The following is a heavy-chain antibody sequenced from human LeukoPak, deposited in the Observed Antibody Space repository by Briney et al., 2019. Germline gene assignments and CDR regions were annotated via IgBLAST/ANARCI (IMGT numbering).Heavy chain of an antibody. CDR2: ISSSGSRI. CDR3: ARNTLAIAAAAFFDF. CDR1: GFTFSSYE. Sequence: GGSLRLSCAASGFTFSSYEMNWVRQAPGKGLEWVWYISSSGSRIYYTASVKGRFTISRDNAKNSLYLQMNSLRVEDTALYYCARNTLAIAAAAFFDFWGQGTLVTVSS. V-gene: IGHV3-48*03. J-gene: IGHJ4*02. D-gene: IGHD6-13*01.